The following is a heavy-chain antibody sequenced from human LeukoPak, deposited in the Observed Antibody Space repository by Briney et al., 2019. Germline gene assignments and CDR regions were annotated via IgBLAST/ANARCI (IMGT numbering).Heavy chain of an antibody. D-gene: IGHD6-19*01. CDR2: IRYDGSNK. V-gene: IGHV3-30*02. CDR1: GFTFSSYG. Sequence: GGTLRLSCAASGFTFSSYGMHWVRQAPGKGLEWVAFIRYDGSNKYYADSVKGRFTISRDNSENTLYLQMNSLRAEDTAVYYCAKRRDSSGWWTFDYWGQGTLVTVSS. CDR3: AKRRDSSGWWTFDY. J-gene: IGHJ4*02.